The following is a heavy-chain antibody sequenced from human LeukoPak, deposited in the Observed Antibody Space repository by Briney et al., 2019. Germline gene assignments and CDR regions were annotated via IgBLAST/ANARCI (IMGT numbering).Heavy chain of an antibody. CDR3: AREGPLHVATGYWYFDL. CDR2: IIPILGIA. CDR1: GYTFTSYG. V-gene: IGHV1-69*04. D-gene: IGHD2-15*01. J-gene: IGHJ2*01. Sequence: GASLRVSCTASGYTFTSYGISCVRQAPGQGLEWMVRIIPILGIANYAQKFQGGVTITADKSTSTAYMELCSLRSEDTAVYYCAREGPLHVATGYWYFDLWGRGTLVTVSS.